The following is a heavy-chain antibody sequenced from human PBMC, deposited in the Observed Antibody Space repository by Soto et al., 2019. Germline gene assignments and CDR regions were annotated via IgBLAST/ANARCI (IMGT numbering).Heavy chain of an antibody. CDR3: ARLGVVAVAGTWDYYYGMDV. J-gene: IGHJ6*02. CDR2: IYYSGST. Sequence: SETLSLTCTVSGGSISSYYWSWLRQPPGKGLEWIGYIYYSGSTNYNPSLTSRVTISVDTSKNQFSLKLSSVTAADTAVYYCARLGVVAVAGTWDYYYGMDVWGQGTTVTVSS. CDR1: GGSISSYY. D-gene: IGHD6-19*01. V-gene: IGHV4-59*01.